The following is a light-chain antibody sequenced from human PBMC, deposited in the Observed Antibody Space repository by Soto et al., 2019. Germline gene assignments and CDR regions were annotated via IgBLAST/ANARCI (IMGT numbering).Light chain of an antibody. Sequence: QSVLTQPASVSGSPGQSIAISRTGTSSDVGGYNYVSWYQQHPGKAPKLMLYDVAIRPSGVSDRFSGSKSGNTASLTISGLQAEDEADYYCTSYTTSSTYVFGTGTKLTVL. CDR2: DVA. V-gene: IGLV2-14*01. CDR3: TSYTTSSTYV. J-gene: IGLJ1*01. CDR1: SSDVGGYNY.